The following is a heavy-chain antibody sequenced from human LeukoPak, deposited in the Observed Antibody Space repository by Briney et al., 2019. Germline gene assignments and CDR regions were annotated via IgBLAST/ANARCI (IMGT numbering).Heavy chain of an antibody. CDR3: ARGDYGDYGAFDI. J-gene: IGHJ3*02. CDR2: IYTSGST. Sequence: ETLSLTCTVSGCTISSYYWSWIRQPAGKGLEWIGRIYTSGSTHYNPPLKSRVTMSVDTSTNQFSLKLSSVTAADTAVYYCARGDYGDYGAFDIWGQGTMVTVSS. V-gene: IGHV4-4*07. CDR1: GCTISSYY. D-gene: IGHD4-17*01.